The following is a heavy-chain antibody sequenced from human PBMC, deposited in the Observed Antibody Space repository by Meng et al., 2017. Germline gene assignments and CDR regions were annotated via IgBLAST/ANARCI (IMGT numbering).Heavy chain of an antibody. CDR1: GGSFSGYY. J-gene: IGHJ1*01. D-gene: IGHD4-17*01. V-gene: IGHV4-34*01. CDR3: ASADYGDYLPIHH. Sequence: SETLSLTCAVYGGSFSGYYWSWIRQPPGKGLEWIGEINHSGSTNYNPSLKSRVTISVDTSKNQFSLKLSSVTAADTAVYYCASADYGDYLPIHHWGQGTLVTVSS. CDR2: INHSGST.